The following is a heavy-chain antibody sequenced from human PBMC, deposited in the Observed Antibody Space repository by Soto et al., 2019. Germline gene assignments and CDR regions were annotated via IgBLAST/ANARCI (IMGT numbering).Heavy chain of an antibody. CDR3: ARGRYGDY. D-gene: IGHD1-1*01. CDR1: GYTFTSYG. Sequence: QVHLVQSGAEVKKPGASVKVSCKASGYTFTSYGITWVRQAPGQGLEWMGWISAHNGNTVYAQKLQGRVIVTRDTSTSTAYMELRSLISDETSVYYCARGRYGDYWGQGALVTVSS. J-gene: IGHJ4*02. V-gene: IGHV1-18*01. CDR2: ISAHNGNT.